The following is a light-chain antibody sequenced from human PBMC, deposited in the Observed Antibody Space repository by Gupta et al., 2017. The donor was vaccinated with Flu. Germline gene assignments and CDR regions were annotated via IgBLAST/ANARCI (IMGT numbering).Light chain of an antibody. CDR3: QQRNSYPYT. V-gene: IGKV1-9*01. CDR1: QGISSY. Sequence: DIQLTQSPSFLSASVGDRVTITCRASQGISSYLAWYQQKPGKAPKLLIYAASTVQSGVPSRFSGSGSGTEFTLTISIRHPEDFANYYCQQRNSYPYTFGQGTKLEIK. J-gene: IGKJ2*01. CDR2: AAS.